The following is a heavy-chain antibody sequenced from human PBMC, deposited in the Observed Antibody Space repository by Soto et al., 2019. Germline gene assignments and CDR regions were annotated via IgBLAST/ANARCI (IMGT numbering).Heavy chain of an antibody. CDR1: GYTFTSYG. CDR2: ISAYNGNT. J-gene: IGHJ6*03. Sequence: ASVKVSCKASGYTFTSYGISWVRQAPGQGLEWMGWISAYNGNTNYAQKLQGRVTMTTDTSTSTAYMELRSLRSDDTAVYYCARAGQVAAAEIYYYMDVWGKGTTVTSP. D-gene: IGHD6-13*01. CDR3: ARAGQVAAAEIYYYMDV. V-gene: IGHV1-18*01.